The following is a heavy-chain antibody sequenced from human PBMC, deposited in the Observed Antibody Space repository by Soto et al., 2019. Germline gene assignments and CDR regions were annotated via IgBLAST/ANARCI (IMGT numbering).Heavy chain of an antibody. CDR1: GVSIRRYY. CDR2: IYYSGST. CDR3: ARRGDHISSLTTFDD. J-gene: IGHJ4*02. D-gene: IGHD3-10*01. Sequence: PXETLSLPMTVSGVSIRRYYWSWIRQPPGKGLEWIGYIYYSGSTNYNPSLKSRVTMSVDTSKNQSYLKLRYVTAADTAVYYCARRGDHISSLTTFDDWGQGTLVTVSS. V-gene: IGHV4-59*01.